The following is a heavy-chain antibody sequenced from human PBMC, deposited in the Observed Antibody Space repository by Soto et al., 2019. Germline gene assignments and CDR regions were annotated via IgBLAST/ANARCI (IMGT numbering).Heavy chain of an antibody. CDR2: IYHSGTT. V-gene: IGHV4-4*02. D-gene: IGHD3-9*01. CDR3: ASRYYDILTAYYASFDY. Sequence: SETLSLTCAVSGGSISSSHWWSWVRQPPGKGLEWIGEIYHSGTTNYNASLKSRVTISVDKSNNQFSLKLSSVTAADTAVYYCASRYYDILTAYYASFDYWGQGTLVTVSS. J-gene: IGHJ4*02. CDR1: GGSISSSHW.